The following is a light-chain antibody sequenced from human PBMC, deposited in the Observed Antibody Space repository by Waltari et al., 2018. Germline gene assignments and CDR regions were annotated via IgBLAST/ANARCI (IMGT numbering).Light chain of an antibody. V-gene: IGKV2-28*01. CDR3: NRDLHPLT. CDR1: QSLLHSDGNNY. J-gene: IGKJ4*01. Sequence: DIVVTQSPLSLPVTPGEPASISCRTSQSLLHSDGNNYLDWYLQKPGQSPQLLIYSASNRASGVPDRFSGSGSGTDFTLKISRVEAEDVEVYGGNRDLHPLTFGGGTRVDLK. CDR2: SAS.